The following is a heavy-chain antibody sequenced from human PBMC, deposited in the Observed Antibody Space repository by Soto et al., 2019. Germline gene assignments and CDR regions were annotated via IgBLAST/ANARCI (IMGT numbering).Heavy chain of an antibody. D-gene: IGHD3-3*01. CDR1: GVPFSGSA. CDR3: SRQASDFWSGKPQYYMDV. V-gene: IGHV3-73*01. J-gene: IGHJ6*03. CDR2: IRSKGNNYAT. Sequence: PGGSLRLSCAASGVPFSGSAMHWVRQASGKGLEWVGRIRSKGNNYATAYGASLKGRFTISRDDSKNTAYLQMNSLNTEDTAVYYCSRQASDFWSGKPQYYMDVWGKGTTVTV.